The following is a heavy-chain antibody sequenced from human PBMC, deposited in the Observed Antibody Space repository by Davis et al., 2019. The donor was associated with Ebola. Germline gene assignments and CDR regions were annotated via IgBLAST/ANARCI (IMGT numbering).Heavy chain of an antibody. D-gene: IGHD6-6*01. Sequence: SETLSLTCTVSGGSISSSSYYWGWIRQPPGKGLEWIGYIYYSGSTYYNPSLKSRVTISVDTSKNQFSLKLSSVTAADTAVYYCARLVVAARREYYYYYGMDVWGQGTTVTVSS. V-gene: IGHV4-31*03. CDR2: IYYSGST. CDR3: ARLVVAARREYYYYYGMDV. CDR1: GGSISSSSYY. J-gene: IGHJ6*02.